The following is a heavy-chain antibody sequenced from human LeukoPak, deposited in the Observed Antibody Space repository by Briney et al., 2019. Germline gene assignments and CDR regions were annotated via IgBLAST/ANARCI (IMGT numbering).Heavy chain of an antibody. CDR3: ARSRPSYTYGYDY. Sequence: GGSLRLSCAASGFTFSSYGMHWVRQAPGKGLEWVAFIRYDGSNKYYADSVKGRFTISRDNSKNTLYLQMNSLRAEDTAVYYCARSRPSYTYGYDYWGQGALVSVSS. CDR2: IRYDGSNK. D-gene: IGHD5-18*01. J-gene: IGHJ4*02. CDR1: GFTFSSYG. V-gene: IGHV3-30*02.